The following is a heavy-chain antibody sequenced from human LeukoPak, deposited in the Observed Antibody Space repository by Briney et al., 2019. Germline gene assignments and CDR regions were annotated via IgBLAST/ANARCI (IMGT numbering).Heavy chain of an antibody. CDR1: GFTFSRFR. CDR2: IYSGGST. V-gene: IGHV3-66*01. J-gene: IGHJ4*02. CDR3: ARERNLEIAVAGTIFNY. D-gene: IGHD6-19*01. Sequence: GGSLRLSCAASGFTFSRFRMSWVRQPPGKGLEWVSVIYSGGSTYYADSVKGRFTISRDNSKNTLYLQMKSLRAEDTAVYYCARERNLEIAVAGTIFNYWGQGTLVTVSS.